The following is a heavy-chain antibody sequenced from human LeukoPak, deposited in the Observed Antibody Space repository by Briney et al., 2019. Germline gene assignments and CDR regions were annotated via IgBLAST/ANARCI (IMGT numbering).Heavy chain of an antibody. J-gene: IGHJ3*02. CDR3: ARDYDYVWGSPGSAFDI. Sequence: ASVKVSCKASGYTFTSYGISWVRQAPGQGLEWMGWISAYNGNTNYAQKLQGRVTMTTDTSTSTAYMELRSLRSDDTAVYCCARDYDYVWGSPGSAFDIWGQGTMVTVSS. V-gene: IGHV1-18*01. D-gene: IGHD3-16*01. CDR1: GYTFTSYG. CDR2: ISAYNGNT.